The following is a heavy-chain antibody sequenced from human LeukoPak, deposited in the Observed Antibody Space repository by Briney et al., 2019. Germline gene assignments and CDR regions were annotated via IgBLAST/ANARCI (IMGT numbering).Heavy chain of an antibody. CDR2: IKQDGSEK. CDR3: ARVAYDILTGYYFDY. V-gene: IGHV3-7*04. Sequence: GRSLRLSCAASGFTFSSYWVSWVRQAPGKGLEWVANIKQDGSEKYYVDSVKGRFTISRDNVKNSLYLRMNNLRAEDTAVYYCARVAYDILTGYYFDYWGQGTLVTASP. J-gene: IGHJ4*02. CDR1: GFTFSSYW. D-gene: IGHD3-9*01.